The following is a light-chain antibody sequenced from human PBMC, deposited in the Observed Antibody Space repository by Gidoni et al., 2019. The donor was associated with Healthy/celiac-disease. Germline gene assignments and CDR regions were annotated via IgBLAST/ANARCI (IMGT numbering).Light chain of an antibody. CDR3: QQRSNWPPEGT. V-gene: IGKV3-11*01. J-gene: IGKJ2*02. Sequence: EIVLTQSPATLSLSPGERANLSCRASQSVSSYLAWYQQKPGQAPRLLIYDASNRATGIPARFSGSGSGTDFTLTISSLEPEDFAVYYCQQRSNWPPEGTFGQGTKLEIK. CDR1: QSVSSY. CDR2: DAS.